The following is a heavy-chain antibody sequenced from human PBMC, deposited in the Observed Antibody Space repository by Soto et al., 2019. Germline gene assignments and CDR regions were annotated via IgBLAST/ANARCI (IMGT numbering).Heavy chain of an antibody. CDR3: ARDARSSFDWFDP. CDR2: IIPTLGIA. V-gene: IGHV1-69*08. Sequence: QVQLVQSGAEVKKPGSSVKVSCKASGGTFSSYTISWVRQAPGQGLEWMGRIIPTLGIANYAQKFQGRVTITADKSTSTSYMELRSLRSEDTAVYYCARDARSSFDWFDPWGQGTLVTVSS. CDR1: GGTFSSYT. J-gene: IGHJ5*02.